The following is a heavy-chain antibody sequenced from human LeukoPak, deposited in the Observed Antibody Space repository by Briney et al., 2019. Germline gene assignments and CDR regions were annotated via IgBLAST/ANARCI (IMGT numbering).Heavy chain of an antibody. CDR2: ISGSDGST. CDR3: AYMRGLYYGIDY. Sequence: GGSLRLSCAASGFTFSSYAMTWVRQAPGKGLEWVSSISGSDGSTYYADSVKGRFTISRDNSKNTLYLQMNSLRAEDTAVYYCAYMRGLYYGIDYWGQGTLVTVSS. CDR1: GFTFSSYA. V-gene: IGHV3-23*01. D-gene: IGHD3-10*01. J-gene: IGHJ4*02.